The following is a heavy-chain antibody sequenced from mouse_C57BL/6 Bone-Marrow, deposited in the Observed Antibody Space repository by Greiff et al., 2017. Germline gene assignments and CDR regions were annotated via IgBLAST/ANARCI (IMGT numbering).Heavy chain of an antibody. D-gene: IGHD1-1*01. CDR1: GYTFTSYW. CDR2: IHPNSGST. J-gene: IGHJ4*01. V-gene: IGHV1-64*01. Sequence: QVQLQQPGAELVKPGASVKLSCKASGYTFTSYWMHWVKKRPGQGLEWIGMIHPNSGSTNYTEKFKSTAQLPVDKPPSTSYMQLSILTSEDAAVDYCARVTTVVASYYYAMDYWGQGTSVTVSS. CDR3: ARVTTVVASYYYAMDY.